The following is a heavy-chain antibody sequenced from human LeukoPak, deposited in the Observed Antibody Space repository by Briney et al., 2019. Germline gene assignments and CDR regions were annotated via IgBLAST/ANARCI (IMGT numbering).Heavy chain of an antibody. J-gene: IGHJ3*02. CDR2: ISSSSSYI. D-gene: IGHD3-10*01. Sequence: PGGSLRLSCAASGVTFRSYSMNWVRQAPGKGLEWVSSISSSSSYIYYADSVKGRFTISRDNAKNSLYLQMNSLRAEDTAVYYCARDRSMVRAGNAFDIWGQGTMVTVSS. CDR3: ARDRSMVRAGNAFDI. CDR1: GVTFRSYS. V-gene: IGHV3-21*01.